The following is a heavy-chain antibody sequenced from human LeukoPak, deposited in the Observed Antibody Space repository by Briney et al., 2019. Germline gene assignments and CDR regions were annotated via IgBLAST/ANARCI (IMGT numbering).Heavy chain of an antibody. CDR2: INHTGST. V-gene: IGHV4-34*01. CDR3: AREKWLRYYMDV. J-gene: IGHJ6*03. Sequence: SETLSLTCAVYGGSFSYNYWSWIRQPPGKGLEWIGEINHTGSTNYNPSLKSRVTISVDTSKNQFSLKLSSVTAADTAVYYCAREKWLRYYMDVWGKGTTVTVSS. CDR1: GGSFSYNY. D-gene: IGHD5-12*01.